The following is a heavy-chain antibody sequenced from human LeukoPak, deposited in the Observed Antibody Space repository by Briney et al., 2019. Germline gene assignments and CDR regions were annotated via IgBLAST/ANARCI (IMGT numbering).Heavy chain of an antibody. Sequence: HPGGSLRLSCAASGFTFDDYAMHWVRQVPGKGLEWVSGISWNSGSIGYADSVKGRFTISRDNAKNSLYLQMNSLRADDTAVYFCAKQAGWGAYFSFLPFDFWGRGTLVTVSS. CDR3: AKQAGWGAYFSFLPFDF. CDR1: GFTFDDYA. V-gene: IGHV3-9*01. D-gene: IGHD3-3*01. J-gene: IGHJ4*02. CDR2: ISWNSGSI.